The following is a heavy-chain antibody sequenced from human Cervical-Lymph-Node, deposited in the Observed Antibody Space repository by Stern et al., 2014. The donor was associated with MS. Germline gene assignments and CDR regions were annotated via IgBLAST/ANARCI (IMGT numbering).Heavy chain of an antibody. CDR1: GFTFDDYA. J-gene: IGHJ4*02. D-gene: IGHD3-3*01. Sequence: VQLGESGGGLVQPGRSLGLSCAASGFTFDDYAMHWVRQAPGKGLEWVSGITWNSVSVGYADSVKGRFTISRDNAKNSLYLQMNSLRGDDTALYYCAKGSGGSGYYPVALDYWGQGTLVTVSS. CDR2: ITWNSVSV. CDR3: AKGSGGSGYYPVALDY. V-gene: IGHV3-9*01.